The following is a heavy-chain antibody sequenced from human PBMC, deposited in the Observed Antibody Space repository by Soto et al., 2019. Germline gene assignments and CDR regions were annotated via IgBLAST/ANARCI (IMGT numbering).Heavy chain of an antibody. Sequence: GSLRLSCAASGFTFSSYSMNWVRQAPGKGLEWVSSISSSSSYIYYADSVKGRFTISRDNAKNSLYLQMNSLRAEDTAVYYYAREVQLGRLPDYWGQGTLVTVSS. CDR1: GFTFSSYS. D-gene: IGHD1-1*01. CDR2: ISSSSSYI. V-gene: IGHV3-21*01. CDR3: AREVQLGRLPDY. J-gene: IGHJ4*02.